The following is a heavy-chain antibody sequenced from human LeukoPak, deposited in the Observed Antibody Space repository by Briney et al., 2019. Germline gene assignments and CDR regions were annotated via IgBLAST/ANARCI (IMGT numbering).Heavy chain of an antibody. CDR1: GFTFSSYA. V-gene: IGHV3-53*01. J-gene: IGHJ4*02. CDR2: IYSGGST. Sequence: PGGSLRLSCAASGFTFSSYAMSWVRQAPGKGLEWVSVIYSGGSTYYADSVKGRFTISRDNSKNTLYLQMNSLRAEDTAVYYCARDRPLDYWGQGTLVTVSS. CDR3: ARDRPLDY.